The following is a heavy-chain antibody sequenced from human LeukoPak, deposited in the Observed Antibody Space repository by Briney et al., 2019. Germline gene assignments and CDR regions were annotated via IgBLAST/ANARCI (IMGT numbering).Heavy chain of an antibody. Sequence: SETLSPTCAVSGGSISSSNRWSWVRQPPGKGLEWIGEIYHSGSTNYNPSLKSRVTISVDKSKNQFSLKLSSVTAADTAVYYCASYMVRGAFDYWGQGTLVTVSS. CDR1: GGSISSSNR. CDR2: IYHSGST. D-gene: IGHD3-10*01. J-gene: IGHJ4*02. V-gene: IGHV4-4*02. CDR3: ASYMVRGAFDY.